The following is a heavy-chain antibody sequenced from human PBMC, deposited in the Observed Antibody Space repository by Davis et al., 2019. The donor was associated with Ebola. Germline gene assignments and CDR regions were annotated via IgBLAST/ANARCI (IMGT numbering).Heavy chain of an antibody. D-gene: IGHD2-2*01. CDR2: IYYSGST. CDR3: ARASPDIVVVPATGDYYGMDV. V-gene: IGHV4-31*03. CDR1: GGSISSGGYY. Sequence: PSETLSLTCTVSGGSISSGGYYWSWIRQHPGKGLEWIGYIYYSGSTYYNPSLKSRVTISVETSKNQFSLKLSSVTAADTAVYYCARASPDIVVVPATGDYYGMDVWGQGTTVTVSS. J-gene: IGHJ6*02.